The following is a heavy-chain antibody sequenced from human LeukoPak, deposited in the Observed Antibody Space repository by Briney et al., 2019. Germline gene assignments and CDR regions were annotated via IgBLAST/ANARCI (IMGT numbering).Heavy chain of an antibody. CDR2: ISSSSSTI. Sequence: GGSLRLSCAASGFTFSSYSMNWVRQAPGKGLEWVSYISSSSSTIYYADSVKGRFTISRDNAKNSLYLQMNSLGAEDTALYYCAKSPPLEGTGFDYWGQGTLATVSS. J-gene: IGHJ4*02. D-gene: IGHD3/OR15-3a*01. CDR1: GFTFSSYS. V-gene: IGHV3-48*01. CDR3: AKSPPLEGTGFDY.